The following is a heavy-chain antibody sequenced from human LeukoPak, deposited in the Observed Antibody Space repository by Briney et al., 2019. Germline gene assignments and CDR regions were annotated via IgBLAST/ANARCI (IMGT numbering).Heavy chain of an antibody. CDR3: ARVAVQWLTWFDP. D-gene: IGHD6-19*01. J-gene: IGHJ5*02. V-gene: IGHV3-74*01. CDR2: INSDGSST. Sequence: PGGSLRLSCAASGFTFSSYWMHWVRQAPGKGLVWVSRINSDGSSTSYADSVKGRFTISRDNAKNTLYLQMNSLRAEDTAVYYCARVAVQWLTWFDPWGQGALVTVSS. CDR1: GFTFSSYW.